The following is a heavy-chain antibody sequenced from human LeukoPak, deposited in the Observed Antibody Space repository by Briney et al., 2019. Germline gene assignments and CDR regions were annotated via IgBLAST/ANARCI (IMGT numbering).Heavy chain of an antibody. CDR3: ATGPVAWTAGFDY. V-gene: IGHV1-24*01. J-gene: IGHJ4*02. CDR2: FDPEDGEK. CDR1: GYTVTELS. Sequence: ASVKVSCKVSGYTVTELSMQWVRQAPGKGLEWMGGFDPEDGEKMYAQKFQGRVTMTEDTSTETAYMELSSLRSEDTAVYYCATGPVAWTAGFDYWGQGTLVTVSP. D-gene: IGHD3/OR15-3a*01.